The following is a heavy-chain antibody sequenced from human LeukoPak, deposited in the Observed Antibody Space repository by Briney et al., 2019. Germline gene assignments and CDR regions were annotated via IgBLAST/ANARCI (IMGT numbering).Heavy chain of an antibody. V-gene: IGHV3-48*03. CDR3: ARDEGGSGFKYDFDY. J-gene: IGHJ4*02. Sequence: GGSLRLSCAASGFTFSNYDMNWVGQAPGKGPEWISYISESGGAIYYAESVKGRFTISRDNARNSVSLQMNSLRAEDTAIYYCARDEGGSGFKYDFDYWGQGTLVTVSS. CDR1: GFTFSNYD. CDR2: ISESGGAI. D-gene: IGHD3-16*01.